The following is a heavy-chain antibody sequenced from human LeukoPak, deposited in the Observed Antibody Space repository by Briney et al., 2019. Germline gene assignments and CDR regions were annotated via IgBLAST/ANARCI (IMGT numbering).Heavy chain of an antibody. D-gene: IGHD1/OR15-1a*01. Sequence: GASVKVSCKASGGTFSSYAISWVRQAPGQGLEWMGGIIPIFGTANYAQKFQGRVTITADESTSTAYMELSSLRSEDTAVYYCARCPLPEHYYYYYYMDVWGKGTTVTVSS. V-gene: IGHV1-69*13. CDR2: IIPIFGTA. J-gene: IGHJ6*03. CDR3: ARCPLPEHYYYYYYMDV. CDR1: GGTFSSYA.